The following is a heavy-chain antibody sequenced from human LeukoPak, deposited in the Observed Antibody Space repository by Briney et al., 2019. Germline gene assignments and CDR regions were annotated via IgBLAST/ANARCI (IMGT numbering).Heavy chain of an antibody. J-gene: IGHJ4*02. CDR1: GFAFSTYW. CDR3: AGIDDGADY. CDR2: IKQDGSEK. D-gene: IGHD1-1*01. V-gene: IGHV3-7*02. Sequence: PGGSLRLSCAASGFAFSTYWMSWVRQAPGRGLEWVAYIKQDGSEKYYVDSVKGRFTISRDNAKNSLYLQMSSLRAEDMAVYYCAGIDDGADYWGQGTLVTVSS.